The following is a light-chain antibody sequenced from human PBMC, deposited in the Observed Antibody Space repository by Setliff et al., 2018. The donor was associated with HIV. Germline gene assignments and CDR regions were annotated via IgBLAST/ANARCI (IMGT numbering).Light chain of an antibody. J-gene: IGKJ4*01. CDR2: AAS. CDR1: QSISSY. Sequence: DIQMTQSPSSLSASVGDRVTITCRASQSISSYLNWYQQKPGKAPKLLMYAASSLQSGVPSRFSGSGSGTDFTLTISSLQPEDSATYYCQQSYSTPLTVGGGTKV. CDR3: QQSYSTPLT. V-gene: IGKV1-39*01.